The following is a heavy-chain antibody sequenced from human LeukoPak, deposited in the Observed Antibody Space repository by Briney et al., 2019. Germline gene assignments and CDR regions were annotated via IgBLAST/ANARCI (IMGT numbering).Heavy chain of an antibody. V-gene: IGHV3-7*01. CDR1: GFTFSSYG. Sequence: PGGSLRLSCAASGFTFSSYGMHWVRQAPGKGLEWVANIKQDGNEKYYVDSVKGRFTISRDNAKNSLYLQMNSLRAEDTAVYYCARELLGHGYNSGDFDYWGQGTLVTVSS. D-gene: IGHD5-24*01. CDR2: IKQDGNEK. CDR3: ARELLGHGYNSGDFDY. J-gene: IGHJ4*02.